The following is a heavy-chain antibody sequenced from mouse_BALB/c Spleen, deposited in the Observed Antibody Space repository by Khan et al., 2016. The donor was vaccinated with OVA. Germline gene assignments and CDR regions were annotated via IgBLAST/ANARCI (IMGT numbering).Heavy chain of an antibody. J-gene: IGHJ2*01. CDR2: ISYSGVT. D-gene: IGHD1-1*01. Sequence: EVKLLESGPGLVKPSQSLSLTCTVTGYSITSGYAWNWIRQFPGNKLEWMGYISYSGVTSYTPSLKSRISITRDTSKNQFFLQLNSVTTEYTATYYCARGNYYGYYFDYGGQGTTLTVSS. V-gene: IGHV3-2*02. CDR1: GYSITSGYA. CDR3: ARGNYYGYYFDY.